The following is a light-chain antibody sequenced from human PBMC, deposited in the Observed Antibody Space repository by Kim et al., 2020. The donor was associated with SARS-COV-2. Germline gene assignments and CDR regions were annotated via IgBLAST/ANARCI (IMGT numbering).Light chain of an antibody. CDR3: QKRGSWPPAIT. J-gene: IGKJ4*01. CDR2: DAA. V-gene: IGKV3-11*01. CDR1: HSIDIS. Sequence: PGESAIRSSRANHSIDISLAWYQRTPDQPPRLLIYDAAVRAAGIPDRFSGSGSGTDFTLTIGGLAPEDFAIYYCQKRGSWPPAITFGGRAKVDIK.